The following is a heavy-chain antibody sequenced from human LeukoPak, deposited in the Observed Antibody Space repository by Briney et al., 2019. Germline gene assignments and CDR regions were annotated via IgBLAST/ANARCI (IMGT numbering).Heavy chain of an antibody. J-gene: IGHJ4*02. CDR3: ARETSYGNYFDY. D-gene: IGHD1-26*01. V-gene: IGHV4-31*11. CDR1: GGSFSGYY. Sequence: SETLSLTCAVYGGSFSGYYWSWIRQHPGKGLEWIGYIYYSGSTYYNPSLKSRVTISVDTSKNQFSLKLSSVTAADTAVYYCARETSYGNYFDYWAREPWSPSPQ. CDR2: IYYSGST.